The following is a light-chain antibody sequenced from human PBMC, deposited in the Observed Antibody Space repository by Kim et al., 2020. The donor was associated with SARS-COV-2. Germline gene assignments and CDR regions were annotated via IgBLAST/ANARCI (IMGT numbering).Light chain of an antibody. Sequence: DIQMTQSSTLSASVGDRVTITCRASQSISSWLAWYQQKPGKAPKLLIYKASSLESGVPSRFSGSGSGTEFTLTVSSLQPDDFATYYCQPYNSYPWTFGQGTKVDIK. V-gene: IGKV1-5*03. CDR3: QPYNSYPWT. CDR1: QSISSW. J-gene: IGKJ1*01. CDR2: KAS.